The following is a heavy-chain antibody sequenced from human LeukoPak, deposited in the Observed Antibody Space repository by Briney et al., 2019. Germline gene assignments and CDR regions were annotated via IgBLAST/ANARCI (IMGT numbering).Heavy chain of an antibody. CDR3: VRGWSDSGSYPFDY. D-gene: IGHD1-26*01. J-gene: IGHJ4*02. Sequence: PGGSLRLSCAASGFTFSSYEMNWVRQAPGKGLEWVSYISSSGSTIYYADSVKGRFTISRDNAKNSLYLQMNSLRAEDMAVYYCVRGWSDSGSYPFDYWGQGTLVTVSS. CDR2: ISSSGSTI. CDR1: GFTFSSYE. V-gene: IGHV3-48*03.